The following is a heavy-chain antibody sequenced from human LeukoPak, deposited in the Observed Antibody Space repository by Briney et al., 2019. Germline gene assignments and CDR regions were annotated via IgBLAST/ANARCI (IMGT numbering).Heavy chain of an antibody. V-gene: IGHV1-69*05. CDR1: GGTFSSYA. D-gene: IGHD3-3*01. CDR2: IIPIFGTA. CDR3: ARVSISGNDFWSGLYYYYYGMDV. J-gene: IGHJ6*02. Sequence: SVKVSCKASGGTFSSYAISWVRQAPGQGLEWMGGIIPIFGTANYAQKFQGRVTMTRDTSTSTVYMELSSLRSEDTAVYYCARVSISGNDFWSGLYYYYYGMDVWGQGTTVTVSS.